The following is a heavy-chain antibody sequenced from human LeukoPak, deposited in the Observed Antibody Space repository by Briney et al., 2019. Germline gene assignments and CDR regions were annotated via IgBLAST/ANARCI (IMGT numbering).Heavy chain of an antibody. CDR3: ARDLQRPFDY. CDR2: INSDGSST. J-gene: IGHJ4*02. D-gene: IGHD6-25*01. CDR1: GFTFSSYW. Sequence: GGSLRLSCAASGFTFSSYWMHWVRQAPGEGLVWVSRINSDGSSTSYADSVKGRFTISRDNAKNTLYLQMNSLGAEDTAVYYCARDLQRPFDYWGQGTLVTVSS. V-gene: IGHV3-74*01.